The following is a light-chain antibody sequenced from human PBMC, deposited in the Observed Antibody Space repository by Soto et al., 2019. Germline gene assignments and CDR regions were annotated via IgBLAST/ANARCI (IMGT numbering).Light chain of an antibody. CDR1: QGINNW. CDR3: QQSNSSPYT. Sequence: DIQMTQSPSSVSASVGDRVTITCRASQGINNWLAWYQQKPGKAPKLLIYAASSLQGGVSSRFSGSGSGSDYSLTISSMQPDDFATYYCQQSNSSPYTFGQGTKVEIK. V-gene: IGKV1-12*01. CDR2: AAS. J-gene: IGKJ2*01.